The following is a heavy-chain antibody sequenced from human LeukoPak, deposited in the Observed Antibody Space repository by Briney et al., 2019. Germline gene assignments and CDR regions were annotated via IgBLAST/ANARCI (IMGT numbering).Heavy chain of an antibody. CDR3: AKVASSGWNDFDY. Sequence: PGGSLRLSCAASGFTFSSYWMHWVRQAPGKGLVWVSRINSDGSSTSYADSVKGRFTISRDNSKNTLYLQMNSLRAEDTAVYYCAKVASSGWNDFDYWGQGTLVTVSS. D-gene: IGHD6-19*01. CDR1: GFTFSSYW. V-gene: IGHV3-74*01. CDR2: INSDGSST. J-gene: IGHJ4*02.